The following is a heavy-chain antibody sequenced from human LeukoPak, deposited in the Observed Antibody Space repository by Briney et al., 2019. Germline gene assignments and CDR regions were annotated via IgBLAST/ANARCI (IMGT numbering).Heavy chain of an antibody. CDR2: MSADGGST. Sequence: QSGGSLRLSCAASGFTFSSYAMSWVRQAPGKGLEWVSAMSADGGSTYYADPVKGRFSISRGNSKNTLYLQMNNLRAEDTAVYYCATDGAGFDTWGQGVLVTVSS. J-gene: IGHJ5*02. CDR3: ATDGAGFDT. CDR1: GFTFSSYA. V-gene: IGHV3-23*01.